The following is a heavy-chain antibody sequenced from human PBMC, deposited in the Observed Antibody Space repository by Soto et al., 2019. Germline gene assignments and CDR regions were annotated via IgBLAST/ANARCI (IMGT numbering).Heavy chain of an antibody. V-gene: IGHV3-7*01. D-gene: IGHD3-16*01. Sequence: EVQLVESGGGLVQPGGSLRLSCAASGFTFSSYWMSWVRQAPGKGLEWVANIKQDGSEKYYVDSVKGRFTISRDNAKNSLYLQMNSLRAEDTAVYYGARDPLRMAKSPIGGIPDYWGQGTLVTVSS. CDR1: GFTFSSYW. CDR2: IKQDGSEK. CDR3: ARDPLRMAKSPIGGIPDY. J-gene: IGHJ4*02.